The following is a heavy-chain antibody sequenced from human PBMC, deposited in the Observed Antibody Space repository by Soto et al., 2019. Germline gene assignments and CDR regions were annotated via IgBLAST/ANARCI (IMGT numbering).Heavy chain of an antibody. CDR2: FIPIFGTL. J-gene: IGHJ1*01. V-gene: IGHV1-69*01. Sequence: QVQLVQSGAEVTKPGSSVKVSCKASGGTFSNFAISWVRQAPGQGLEWMGGFIPIFGTLNYAQRVQGRLTISADESTSTAYMELSRPRSEDKAVCYCARFEQVVLHWGQGTLVTVSS. CDR1: GGTFSNFA. D-gene: IGHD6-13*01. CDR3: ARFEQVVLH.